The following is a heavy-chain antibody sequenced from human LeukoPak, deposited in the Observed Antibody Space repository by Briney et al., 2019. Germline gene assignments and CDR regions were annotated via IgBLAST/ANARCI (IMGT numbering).Heavy chain of an antibody. CDR1: GFTFTSSA. D-gene: IGHD2-2*01. CDR3: AALVRYWSGTNCQGGAGFSGMAV. J-gene: IGHJ6*04. CDR2: IVVGSGNT. Sequence: SVKVSCRASGFTFTSSAMQWVRQARGQRLEWMGWIVVGSGNTYYAQKFQERVTISRDMSTSTAYMELRSLRSDDTAVYYCAALVRYWSGTNCQGGAGFSGMAVWGKETTVIVSS. V-gene: IGHV1-58*02.